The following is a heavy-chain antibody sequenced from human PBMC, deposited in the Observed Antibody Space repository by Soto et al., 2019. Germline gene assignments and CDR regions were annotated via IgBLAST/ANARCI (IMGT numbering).Heavy chain of an antibody. CDR1: GLTFSNYG. CDR3: EGRDEPFHV. J-gene: IGHJ3*01. V-gene: IGHV3-33*01. CDR2: IWHDGSQK. Sequence: ESGGGVVQPERSLRLSCVATGLTFSNYGIHWVRQAPGRGLEWVAVIWHDGSQKYSADSVRGRFTISRDNSKNTVYLQMNSLRAEDTALYYCEGRDEPFHVWGQGTMVTVSS.